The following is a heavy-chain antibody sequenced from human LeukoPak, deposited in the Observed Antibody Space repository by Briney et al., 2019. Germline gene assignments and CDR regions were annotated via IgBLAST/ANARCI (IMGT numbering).Heavy chain of an antibody. V-gene: IGHV3-23*01. CDR3: APTRGRDIVVVPAVPFDY. CDR1: GFSFNVYA. CDR2: ISGSGDSI. J-gene: IGHJ4*02. Sequence: PGGSLRLSCAASGFSFNVYAMSWVRQAPGRGLEWISIISGSGDSIYYANSVKGRFTISRDNSKNTLYLQMNSLRAEDTAVYYCAPTRGRDIVVVPAVPFDYWGQGTLVTVSS. D-gene: IGHD2-2*01.